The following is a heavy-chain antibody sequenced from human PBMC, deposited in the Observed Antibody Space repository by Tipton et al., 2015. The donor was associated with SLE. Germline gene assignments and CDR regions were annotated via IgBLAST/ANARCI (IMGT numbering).Heavy chain of an antibody. CDR3: ARVLGADGRLDGFDV. CDR2: IYYSGTA. CDR1: GGSINSGNYY. D-gene: IGHD5-24*01. J-gene: IGHJ3*01. Sequence: LRLSCSVSGGSINSGNYYWGWIRQSPGKEPEWIGNIYYSGTAYYNPSLKRRVSISVDTSKNQFSLRLNSVTAADTAVYYCARVLGADGRLDGFDVWGQGTVVTVSS. V-gene: IGHV4-39*07.